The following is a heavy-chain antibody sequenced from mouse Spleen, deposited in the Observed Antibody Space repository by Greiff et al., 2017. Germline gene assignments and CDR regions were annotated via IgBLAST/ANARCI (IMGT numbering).Heavy chain of an antibody. D-gene: IGHD3-1*01. CDR1: GYTFTDYN. Sequence: DVQLQESGPELVKPGASVKMSCKASGYTFTDYNMHWVKQSHGKSLEWIGYINPNNGGTSYNQKFKGKATLTVNKSSSTAYMELRSLTSEDSAVYYCARQLGLPSYAMDYWGQGTSVTVSS. CDR3: ARQLGLPSYAMDY. CDR2: INPNNGGT. J-gene: IGHJ4*01. V-gene: IGHV1-22*01.